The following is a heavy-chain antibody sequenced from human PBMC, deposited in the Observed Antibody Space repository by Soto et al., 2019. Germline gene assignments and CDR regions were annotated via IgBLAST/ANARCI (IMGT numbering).Heavy chain of an antibody. CDR3: ARGGHVVVVTAALDY. J-gene: IGHJ4*02. CDR1: GDTFTDYY. Sequence: QVQLMQSGAEVKKPGASVKVSCKASGDTFTDYYIHWVRQAPGQGLEWMGTVNPSGGHTTYAQHFLGRATMTRATSTSTLYMELTSLPSDDTAIYYWARGGHVVVVTAALDYWGQGTLVTVSS. CDR2: VNPSGGHT. D-gene: IGHD2-21*02. V-gene: IGHV1-46*01.